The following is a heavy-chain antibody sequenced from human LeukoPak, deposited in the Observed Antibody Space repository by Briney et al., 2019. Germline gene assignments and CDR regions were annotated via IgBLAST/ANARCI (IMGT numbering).Heavy chain of an antibody. Sequence: SETLSLTCAVYGGSFSRYYWSWIRQPPGKGLEWIGEINHSGSTNYNPSLKSRVTISVDTSKNQFSLKLSSVTAADTAVYYCARVEDSGYDWGYFDYWGQGTLVTVSS. CDR1: GGSFSRYY. CDR3: ARVEDSGYDWGYFDY. CDR2: INHSGST. V-gene: IGHV4-34*01. J-gene: IGHJ4*02. D-gene: IGHD5-12*01.